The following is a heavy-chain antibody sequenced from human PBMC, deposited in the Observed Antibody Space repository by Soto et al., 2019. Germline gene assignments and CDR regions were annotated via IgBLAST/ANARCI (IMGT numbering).Heavy chain of an antibody. CDR3: ARGXWYYDFWSGYYSNLRFDY. CDR2: XXXNSGNT. V-gene: IGHV1-8*01. J-gene: IGHJ4*02. CDR1: GYTXTSYD. D-gene: IGHD3-3*01. Sequence: QVQLVQSGAEVKKPGASVKVSCKASGYTXTSYDXXXXXXXXXXXXXXXXXXXXNSGNTGYAQKFQGRVTMTRNTSISTAYMELSSLRSEDTAVYYCARGXWYYDFWSGYYSNLRFDYWGQGTLVTVSS.